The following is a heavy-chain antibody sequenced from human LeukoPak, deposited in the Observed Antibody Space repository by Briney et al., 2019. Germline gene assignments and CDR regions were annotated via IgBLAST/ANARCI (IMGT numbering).Heavy chain of an antibody. J-gene: IGHJ6*02. D-gene: IGHD6-19*01. CDR1: GYTFTSYD. Sequence: ASVKVSCKASGYTFTSYDINWVRQATGKGLEWMGWRNPKSGNTGYAQKFQGTVTMTRNTSISTAYMELSSLRSEDTAVYYCARGRASSGWDPYYYCYGMDVWGQGTTVTVSS. CDR2: RNPKSGNT. CDR3: ARGRASSGWDPYYYCYGMDV. V-gene: IGHV1-8*01.